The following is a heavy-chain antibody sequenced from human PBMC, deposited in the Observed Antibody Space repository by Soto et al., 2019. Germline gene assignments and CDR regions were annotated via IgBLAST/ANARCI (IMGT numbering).Heavy chain of an antibody. J-gene: IGHJ4*02. Sequence: AASVKVSCKASGGTFSSYAISSVRQAPGQGLEWMGGIIPIFGTANYAQKFQGRVTITADESTSTAYMELSSLRSEDTAVYYCARGHYGDEGDFDYWGQGTLVTVSS. V-gene: IGHV1-69*13. CDR3: ARGHYGDEGDFDY. CDR1: GGTFSSYA. D-gene: IGHD4-17*01. CDR2: IIPIFGTA.